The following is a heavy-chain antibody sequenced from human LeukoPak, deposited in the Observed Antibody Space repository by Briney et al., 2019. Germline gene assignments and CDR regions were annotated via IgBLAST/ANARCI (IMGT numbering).Heavy chain of an antibody. CDR1: GYTFTGYY. J-gene: IGHJ4*02. Sequence: ASVKVSSMASGYTFTGYYMHWVRQAPGQGLEWMGWINPNSGGTNYAQKFQGRVTMTRDTSISTAYMELGRLRSDDTAVYYCARESPRVGGSYYVNYWGQGTLVTVSS. CDR2: INPNSGGT. D-gene: IGHD1-26*01. CDR3: ARESPRVGGSYYVNY. V-gene: IGHV1-2*02.